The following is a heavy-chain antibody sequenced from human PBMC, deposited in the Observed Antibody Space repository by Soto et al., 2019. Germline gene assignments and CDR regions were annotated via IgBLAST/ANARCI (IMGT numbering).Heavy chain of an antibody. D-gene: IGHD4-4*01. Sequence: PGESLKISCQCSGYTFSSHWIGWVRQVPGKGLEWMGIIYPGDSDTRYSPSFQGQVTISADKSTSTAYLQWSSLKASDSAIYFCARRGNFPYHPFDFCGQGTLVTAPQ. CDR3: ARRGNFPYHPFDF. CDR2: IYPGDSDT. V-gene: IGHV5-51*01. J-gene: IGHJ4*02. CDR1: GYTFSSHW.